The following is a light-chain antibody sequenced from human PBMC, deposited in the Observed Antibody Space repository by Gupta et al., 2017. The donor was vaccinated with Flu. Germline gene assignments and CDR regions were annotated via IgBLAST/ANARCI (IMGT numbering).Light chain of an antibody. J-gene: IGLJ1*01. V-gene: IGLV2-14*01. CDR1: SGDVGGYNV. CDR3: SSYTDTSTFYV. CDR2: DVN. Sequence: QSALTQPASVSGSPGQSITISCTGTSGDVGGYNVVSWYQQRPGKAPNLMLYDVNNRPAGVSNRFSGSKSVNTASLTISGLQAEDETDYYCSSYTDTSTFYVFGTGTKVTVV.